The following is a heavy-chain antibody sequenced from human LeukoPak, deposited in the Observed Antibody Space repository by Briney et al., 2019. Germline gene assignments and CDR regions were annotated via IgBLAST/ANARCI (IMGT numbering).Heavy chain of an antibody. Sequence: EASVKVSCKASGYTFTGYYIHWVRQAPGQGLEWMGWINPNSGATNYAQKFQGRVTMIRDTSISTAYMELSRLRYDDTALYYCARDQGSSGWSDFDYWGQGTLVTVSS. J-gene: IGHJ4*02. D-gene: IGHD6-19*01. CDR1: GYTFTGYY. CDR3: ARDQGSSGWSDFDY. V-gene: IGHV1-2*02. CDR2: INPNSGAT.